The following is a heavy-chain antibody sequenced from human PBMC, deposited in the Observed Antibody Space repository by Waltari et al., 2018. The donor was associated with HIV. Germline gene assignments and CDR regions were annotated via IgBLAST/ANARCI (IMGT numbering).Heavy chain of an antibody. V-gene: IGHV3-48*02. CDR2: ISSSSSTM. J-gene: IGHJ4*02. CDR3: VRDWAGGDY. D-gene: IGHD2-15*01. Sequence: QPGGSLRLSCVASGFTFSSYSMNWVRQAPTKGLEWVSYISSSSSTMYYADSVKGRFTISRDNAKNSLYLQMNSLRDDDTAVYYCVRDWAGGDYWGQGTLVTVSS. CDR1: GFTFSSYS.